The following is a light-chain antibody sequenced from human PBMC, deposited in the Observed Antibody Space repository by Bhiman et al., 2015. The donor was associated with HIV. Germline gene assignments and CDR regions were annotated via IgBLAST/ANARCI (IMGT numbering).Light chain of an antibody. CDR3: CSYDGTFTFGGFYV. CDR2: KNN. J-gene: IGLJ1*01. Sequence: QSVLTQPPSASETPGQRVTMSCSGSNSNIGSNFVFWYQQLPGTTPKLLIYKNNQRPSGVPDRFSGSKSGNTASLTISGLQAEDEADYYCCSYDGTFTFGGFYVFGTGTTVTVL. V-gene: IGLV1-47*01. CDR1: NSNIGSNF.